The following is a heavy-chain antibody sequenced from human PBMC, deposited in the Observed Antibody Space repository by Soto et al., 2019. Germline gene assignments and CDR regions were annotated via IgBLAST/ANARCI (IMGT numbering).Heavy chain of an antibody. Sequence: GGSLRLSCVASGLTFSRYYMHWVRQAPGKGLVWVSRINSDGSSSGYADSVKGRFTISRDNAKNTLYVQMNSLRAEDTAVYYCVRGYPYDNSGPPWGQGTLVTVSS. CDR2: INSDGSSS. J-gene: IGHJ5*02. V-gene: IGHV3-74*01. CDR1: GLTFSRYY. D-gene: IGHD3-22*01. CDR3: VRGYPYDNSGPP.